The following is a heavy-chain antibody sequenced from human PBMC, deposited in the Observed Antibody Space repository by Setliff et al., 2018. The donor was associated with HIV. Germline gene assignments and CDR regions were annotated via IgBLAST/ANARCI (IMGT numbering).Heavy chain of an antibody. D-gene: IGHD3-3*01. CDR1: GFTFSSNA. J-gene: IGHJ4*02. V-gene: IGHV3-23*01. CDR3: AKGVDYNFWSGQNY. Sequence: GGSLRLSCAASGFTFSSNAMSWVRQAPGKGLEWVSGMTNNGGTTYYADSMKGRFTISRDNDKNSLYLQMNSLRAEDTAVYYCAKGVDYNFWSGQNYWGQGTLVTVSS. CDR2: MTNNGGTT.